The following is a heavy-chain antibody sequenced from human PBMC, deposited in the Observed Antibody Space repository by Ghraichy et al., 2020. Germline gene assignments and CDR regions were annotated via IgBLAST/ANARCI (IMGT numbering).Heavy chain of an antibody. J-gene: IGHJ4*02. CDR3: AKTVGLDS. CDR1: GFTFSNYA. V-gene: IGHV3-23*01. CDR2: INGNGGST. Sequence: GGSLRLSCAASGFTFSNYAMTWVRQAPGKGLEWVSAINGNGGSTYYADSVKGRFTISRDNSKNTLYLQINSLRAEDTALYYCAKTVGLDSWGQGTLVTVSS. D-gene: IGHD4-11*01.